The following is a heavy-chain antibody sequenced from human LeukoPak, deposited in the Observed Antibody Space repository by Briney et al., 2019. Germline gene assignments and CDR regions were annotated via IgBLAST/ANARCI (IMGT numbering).Heavy chain of an antibody. Sequence: ASVKVSCKASGYTFTDYYFHWLRQAPGQGLEWMGWITTSTGKPTYAQGFTGRFVFSLDTSVSTTYLHINSLKAEDTAVYYCARDASMINFDYWGQGSLVTVSS. J-gene: IGHJ4*02. CDR2: ITTSTGKP. V-gene: IGHV7-4-1*02. CDR3: ARDASMINFDY. D-gene: IGHD3-16*01. CDR1: GYTFTDYY.